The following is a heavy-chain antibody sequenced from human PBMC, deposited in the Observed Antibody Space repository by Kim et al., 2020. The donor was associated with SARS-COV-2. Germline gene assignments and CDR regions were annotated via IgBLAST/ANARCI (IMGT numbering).Heavy chain of an antibody. CDR1: GFTFSNYI. CDR3: ARAESTGYYDDY. D-gene: IGHD3-22*01. V-gene: IGHV3-48*01. Sequence: GGSLRLSCAASGFTFSNYIMNWVRQAPGKGLEWVSYISRDSRNIYYADSVKGRFTISRDNAKNTLYIQMNSLRGENTAEYYCARAESTGYYDDYWGQGTLLTVST. J-gene: IGHJ4*02. CDR2: ISRDSRNI.